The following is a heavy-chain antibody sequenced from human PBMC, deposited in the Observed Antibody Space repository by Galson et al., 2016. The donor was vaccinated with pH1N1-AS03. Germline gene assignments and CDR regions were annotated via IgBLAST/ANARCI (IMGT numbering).Heavy chain of an antibody. CDR2: IYPADSST. Sequence: SGAEVKKPGESLKISCKVSGYTFSNHWIGWVRQMPGKGLEWMGIIYPADSSTTYSPSFPGQVTISADHSISTAYLQWRSLRASDTAMYFCARQQDGRGSGLEWLFWYGMDVWGQGTTVIVSS. J-gene: IGHJ6*02. CDR3: ARQQDGRGSGLEWLFWYGMDV. CDR1: GYTFSNHW. D-gene: IGHD3-3*01. V-gene: IGHV5-51*01.